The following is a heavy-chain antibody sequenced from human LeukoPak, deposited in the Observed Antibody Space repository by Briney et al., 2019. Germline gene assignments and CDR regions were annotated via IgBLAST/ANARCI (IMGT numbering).Heavy chain of an antibody. CDR1: GYTFTSYA. Sequence: ASVKVSCKPSGYTFTSYALSWVRQAPGQGLEWMGWISTYSGNTNYAQKLQGKITMTIETSTSTAYMELRSLRSDDTAVYYCARGGSRVVTYGNFDYWGQGTLVTVSS. J-gene: IGHJ4*02. D-gene: IGHD2-21*02. V-gene: IGHV1-18*01. CDR2: ISTYSGNT. CDR3: ARGGSRVVTYGNFDY.